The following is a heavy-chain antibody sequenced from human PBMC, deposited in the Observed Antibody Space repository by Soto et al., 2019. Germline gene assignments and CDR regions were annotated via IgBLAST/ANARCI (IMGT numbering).Heavy chain of an antibody. CDR3: ARGGATLCGVIDS. CDR1: GYSFFSYY. Sequence: QVQLVQSGAAVGKPGASVKVSCKASGYSFFSYYIHWVRQAPGQGLERMGRFLASGGNTDYAQRFRGRISMTRDTSTTNTVSWELTSLTSDDTAVYYCARGGATLCGVIDSWGQGTRVTVSS. CDR2: FLASGGNT. J-gene: IGHJ4*02. D-gene: IGHD3-3*01. V-gene: IGHV1-46*01.